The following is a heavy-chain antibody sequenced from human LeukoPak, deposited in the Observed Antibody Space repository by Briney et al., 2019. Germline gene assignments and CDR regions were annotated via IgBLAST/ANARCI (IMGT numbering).Heavy chain of an antibody. CDR3: AKSLLTTASGTGRAFDI. J-gene: IGHJ3*02. CDR1: RFSFSAYP. D-gene: IGHD1-26*01. CDR2: ISASGDVT. V-gene: IGHV3-23*01. Sequence: GGSLRLSCAASRFSFSAYPMGWVRPAPGKGLEWVSGISASGDVTFHADPVKGRFTISRDNSKNTLYLQMNSLRAEDTAEYYCAKSLLTTASGTGRAFDIWGQGTMVTVSS.